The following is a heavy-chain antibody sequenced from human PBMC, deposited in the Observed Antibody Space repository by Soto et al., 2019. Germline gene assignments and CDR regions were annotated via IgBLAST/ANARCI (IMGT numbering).Heavy chain of an antibody. D-gene: IGHD2-15*01. CDR1: GGTFSRYT. Sequence: QVQLVQSGAEVKKPGSSVKVSCKASGGTFSRYTISWVRQAPGQGREWMGRIIPILDIPNYAQNFQGRVTITADKSTSTAYIELSSLSSDDTAVYYCASHFTGVLVLGASPPGGDNYGWDVWGQGTTVTVSS. CDR2: IIPILDIP. J-gene: IGHJ6*02. CDR3: ASHFTGVLVLGASPPGGDNYGWDV. V-gene: IGHV1-69*02.